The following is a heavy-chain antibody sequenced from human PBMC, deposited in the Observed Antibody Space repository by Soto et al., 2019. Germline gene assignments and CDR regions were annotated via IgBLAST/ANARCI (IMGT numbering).Heavy chain of an antibody. D-gene: IGHD6-6*01. CDR1: GGSFRGYY. V-gene: IGHV4-34*01. J-gene: IGHJ6*02. Sequence: PSETLSLTFAVYGGSFRGYYWAWIRQPPGKGLEWIGEINHSGSTNYNPSLNSRVTISVDTSENQFSLTLCSVTAADTAVYSCARGSSIAAHVDYYYGMEVWGQGTTVTVSS. CDR2: INHSGST. CDR3: ARGSSIAAHVDYYYGMEV.